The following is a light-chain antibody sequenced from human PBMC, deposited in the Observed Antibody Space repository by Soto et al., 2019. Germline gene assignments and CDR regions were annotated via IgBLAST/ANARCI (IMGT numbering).Light chain of an antibody. J-gene: IGKJ5*01. CDR2: AAS. V-gene: IGKV1-39*01. Sequence: DIQMTQSPSSLSAYVGDRLIITCRASQTISSHLNWYQQQPGKAPNLLVYAASSLQSGVPSRFSGSGSGTDFTLTISSLQPEDFATYFCQQSYTTSITFGQGTRLEI. CDR3: QQSYTTSIT. CDR1: QTISSH.